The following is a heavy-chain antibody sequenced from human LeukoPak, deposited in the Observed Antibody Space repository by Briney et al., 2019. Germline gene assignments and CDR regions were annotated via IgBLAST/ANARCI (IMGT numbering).Heavy chain of an antibody. CDR2: IYYSGGT. CDR1: GGSISSYY. D-gene: IGHD1-14*01. J-gene: IGHJ6*03. V-gene: IGHV4-59*01. CDR3: AREALHRYPPWYYYYYYMDV. Sequence: SETLSLTCTVSGGSISSYYWSWIRQPPGKGLEWIGYIYYSGGTNYNPSLKSRVTISVDTSKNQFSLKLSSVTAADTAVYYCAREALHRYPPWYYYYYYMDVWGKGTTVTVSS.